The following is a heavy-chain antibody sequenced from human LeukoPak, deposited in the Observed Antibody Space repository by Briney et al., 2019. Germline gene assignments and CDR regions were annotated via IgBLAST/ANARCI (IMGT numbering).Heavy chain of an antibody. J-gene: IGHJ3*02. Sequence: KFQGRVTITRDTSASTAYMELSSLRSEDTAVYYCASTGGYYLDDAFDIWGQGTMVTVSS. CDR3: ASTGGYYLDDAFDI. V-gene: IGHV1-3*01. D-gene: IGHD1-26*01.